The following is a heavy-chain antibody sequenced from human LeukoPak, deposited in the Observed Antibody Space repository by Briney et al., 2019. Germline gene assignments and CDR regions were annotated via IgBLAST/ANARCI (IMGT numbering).Heavy chain of an antibody. J-gene: IGHJ4*02. CDR3: ARASHIGAAGLFDY. CDR2: IYSGGTT. CDR1: GFTVSSDY. D-gene: IGHD6-13*01. Sequence: GGSLRLSCAASGFTVSSDYMNWVRQAPGKGLEWVSVIYSGGTTFYADSVKGRFTISRDTSKNTLYLQMNSLRAEDTAVYYCARASHIGAAGLFDYWGQGTLVTVPS. V-gene: IGHV3-53*01.